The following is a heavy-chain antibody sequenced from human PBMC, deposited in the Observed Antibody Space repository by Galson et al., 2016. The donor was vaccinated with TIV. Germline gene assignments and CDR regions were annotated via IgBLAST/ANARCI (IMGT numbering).Heavy chain of an antibody. D-gene: IGHD4-17*01. J-gene: IGHJ2*01. CDR1: GGSVSSGSYY. CDR2: VYYSGNTNY. CDR3: ARAPYGENWYFDL. Sequence: ETLSLTCSVSGGSVSSGSYYWSWIRQTPGKGLEWIGYVYYSGNTNYNYNPSLESRVTMSVDASRAELSLELKSVTAADTAVYFCARAPYGENWYFDLWGRGTLVTVSS. V-gene: IGHV4-61*01.